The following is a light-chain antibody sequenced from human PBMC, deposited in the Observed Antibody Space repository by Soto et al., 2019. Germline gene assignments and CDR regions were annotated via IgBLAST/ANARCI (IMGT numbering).Light chain of an antibody. CDR3: AAWDDRLSAVV. J-gene: IGLJ2*01. V-gene: IGLV2-8*01. CDR1: SSDVGTHGY. Sequence: QSALTQPPSASGSPGQSVTISCTGTSSDVGTHGYVSWYQQHAGKAPKLVIYDVTKRPSGVPDRFSGSKSGNTASLTVSGLQAEDEADYYCAAWDDRLSAVVFGGGTKVTVL. CDR2: DVT.